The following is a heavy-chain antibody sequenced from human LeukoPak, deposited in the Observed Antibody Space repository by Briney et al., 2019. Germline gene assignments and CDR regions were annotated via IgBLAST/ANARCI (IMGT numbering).Heavy chain of an antibody. CDR3: ARGGALAGRYDY. J-gene: IGHJ4*02. V-gene: IGHV3-48*04. D-gene: IGHD6-19*01. Sequence: GGSLRLSCAASGFTFSSYSMNWVRQAPGKGLEWVSYISSSSTIYYADSVKGRFTISRDNAKNSLYLQMDSLRVEDTAVYYCARGGALAGRYDYWGQGTLITVSS. CDR1: GFTFSSYS. CDR2: ISSSSTI.